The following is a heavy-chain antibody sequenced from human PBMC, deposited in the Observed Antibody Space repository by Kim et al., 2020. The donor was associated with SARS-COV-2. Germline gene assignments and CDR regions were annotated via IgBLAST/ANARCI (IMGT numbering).Heavy chain of an antibody. V-gene: IGHV4-39*01. CDR1: GGSISSSSYY. J-gene: IGHJ4*02. CDR3: ARLLRFGELRRAYYFDY. Sequence: SETLSLTCTVSGGSISSSSYYWGWIRQPPGKGLEWIGSIYYSGSTYYNPSLKSRVTISVDTSKNQFSLKLSSVTAADTAVYYCARLLRFGELRRAYYFDYWGQGTLVTVSS. D-gene: IGHD3-10*01. CDR2: IYYSGST.